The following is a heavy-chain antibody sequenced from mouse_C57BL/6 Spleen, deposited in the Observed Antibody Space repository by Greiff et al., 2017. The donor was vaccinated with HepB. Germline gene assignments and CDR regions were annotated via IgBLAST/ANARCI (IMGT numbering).Heavy chain of an antibody. V-gene: IGHV3-6*01. D-gene: IGHD2-1*01. CDR3: ARGDYGNYVPFDY. CDR2: ISYDGSN. CDR1: GYSITSGYY. J-gene: IGHJ2*01. Sequence: VQLKESGPGLVKPSQSLSLTCSVTGYSITSGYYWNWIRQFPGNKLEWMGYISYDGSNNYNPSLKNRISITRDTSKNQFFLTLNSVTTEDTATYYCARGDYGNYVPFDYWGQGTTLTVSS.